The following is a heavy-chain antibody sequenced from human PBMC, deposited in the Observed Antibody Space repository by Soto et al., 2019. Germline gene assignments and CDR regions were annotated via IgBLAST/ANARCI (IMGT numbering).Heavy chain of an antibody. CDR2: ISSSSSYT. D-gene: IGHD6-13*01. CDR1: GFTFSDYY. V-gene: IGHV3-11*06. CDR3: ARGSSSWYYYYGMDV. J-gene: IGHJ6*02. Sequence: GGSLRLSCAASGFTFSDYYISWIRQAPGKGLEWVSYISSSSSYTNYADSVKGRFTISRDNAKNSLYLQMNSLRAEDTAVYYCARGSSSWYYYYGMDVWGQGTTVTVSS.